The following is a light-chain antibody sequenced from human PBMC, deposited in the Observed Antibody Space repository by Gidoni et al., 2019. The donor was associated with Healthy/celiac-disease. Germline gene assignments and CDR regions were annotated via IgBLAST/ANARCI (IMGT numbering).Light chain of an antibody. CDR2: DAS. CDR1: QSVSSY. CDR3: QQRSNWPLT. V-gene: IGKV3-11*01. Sequence: EIVLTPSPATLSLSPGERATLSCRASQSVSSYSAWYQQTPGQAPRLLIYDASNRATGIPARFSGSGSGTDFTLTISSLEPEDFAVYYCQQRSNWPLTFXXXTKLEIK. J-gene: IGKJ2*01.